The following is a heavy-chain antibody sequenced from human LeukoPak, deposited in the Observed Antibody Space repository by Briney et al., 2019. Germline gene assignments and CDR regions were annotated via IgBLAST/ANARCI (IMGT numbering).Heavy chain of an antibody. Sequence: GASVKVSCKASGYSFTSYGISWVRQAPGQGLEWMGWISAYNGNTNYAQKLQGRVTMTTDTSTSTAYMELRSLRSDDTAVYYCARVGGYDPRVAFDIWGQGTMVTVSS. CDR3: ARVGGYDPRVAFDI. D-gene: IGHD3-10*01. CDR1: GYSFTSYG. CDR2: ISAYNGNT. V-gene: IGHV1-18*01. J-gene: IGHJ3*02.